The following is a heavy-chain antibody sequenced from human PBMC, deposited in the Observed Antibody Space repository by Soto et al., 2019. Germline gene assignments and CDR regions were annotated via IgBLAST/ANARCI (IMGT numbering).Heavy chain of an antibody. CDR3: ARDRIVVVPAAIYRAYYYYGMDV. V-gene: IGHV1-2*02. Sequence: ASVKVSCKAPGYTFTGYYMHWVRQAPGQGFEWMGRISPKSGGTNYAQKFQGRVTMTRDTSISTAYMELSRLRSDDTAVHYCARDRIVVVPAAIYRAYYYYGMDVWGQGTTVTVS. CDR1: GYTFTGYY. CDR2: ISPKSGGT. D-gene: IGHD2-2*02. J-gene: IGHJ6*02.